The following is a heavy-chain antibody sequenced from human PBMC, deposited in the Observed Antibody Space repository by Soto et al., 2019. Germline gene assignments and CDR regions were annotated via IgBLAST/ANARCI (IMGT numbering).Heavy chain of an antibody. D-gene: IGHD2-15*01. J-gene: IGHJ2*01. CDR3: TTGYCSGGSCDDWYFDL. V-gene: IGHV3-15*01. Sequence: EVQLVESGGGLVKPGGSLRLSCAASGFTFSNAWMSWVRQAPGKGLEWVGRIKSKTDGGTTDYAAPVKGRFTISRDDSKNTLNLQMNSLKTEDAAVYYCTTGYCSGGSCDDWYFDLWGRGTLVTVSS. CDR1: GFTFSNAW. CDR2: IKSKTDGGTT.